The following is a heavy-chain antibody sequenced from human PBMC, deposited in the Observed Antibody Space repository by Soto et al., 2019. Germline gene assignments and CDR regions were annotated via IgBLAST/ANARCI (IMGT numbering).Heavy chain of an antibody. CDR3: GRDLSGRADV. CDR1: EFTFSSYW. D-gene: IGHD3-10*01. V-gene: IGHV3-74*01. J-gene: IGHJ6*02. Sequence: GGSLRLSCVASEFTFSSYWVHWVRQVPGKGLVWVSRLNEDGSFTSYADSVKGRFTIFRDNAKKTLYLEMNSLRAEDSAVYYCGRDLSGRADVWGQGTTVTVSS. CDR2: LNEDGSFT.